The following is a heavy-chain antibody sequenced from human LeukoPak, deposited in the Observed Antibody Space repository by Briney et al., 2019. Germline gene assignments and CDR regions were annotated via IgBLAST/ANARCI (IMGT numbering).Heavy chain of an antibody. D-gene: IGHD6-19*01. V-gene: IGHV3-23*01. CDR2: ISGSGGST. CDR1: GFTFSSYA. J-gene: IGHJ4*02. CDR3: AKETNQAVAGALDY. Sequence: PGGSLRPSCAASGFTFSSYAMSWVRQAPGKGLEWVSAISGSGGSTYYADSVKGRFTISRDNSKNTLYLQMNSLRAEDTAVYYRAKETNQAVAGALDYWGQGTLVTVSS.